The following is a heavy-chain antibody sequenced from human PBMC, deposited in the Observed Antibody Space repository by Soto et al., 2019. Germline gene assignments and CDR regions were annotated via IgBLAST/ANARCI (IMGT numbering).Heavy chain of an antibody. Sequence: QVQLVQSGAEVKKPGSSVKVSCKASGGTFISYAISWLRQAPVQGLEWMGGIIPIFGTANDAQKFQGRVTITAEESTSPANMGLRSLGSEDTAVNNCARDSVEWLVRDYACDIWIQGTIVTVSS. J-gene: IGHJ3*02. CDR2: IIPIFGTA. D-gene: IGHD6-19*01. CDR3: ARDSVEWLVRDYACDI. V-gene: IGHV1-69*12. CDR1: GGTFISYA.